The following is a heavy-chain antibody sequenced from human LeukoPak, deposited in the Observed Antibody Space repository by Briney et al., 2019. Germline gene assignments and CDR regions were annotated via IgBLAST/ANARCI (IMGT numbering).Heavy chain of an antibody. V-gene: IGHV3-64*01. D-gene: IGHD3-3*01. CDR2: ISSDGGST. Sequence: GGSLRLSCAASGFTFSSYAMYWVCQAPGKGLEYVSAISSDGGSTYCANSVKGRFTISRDNSKNTLYLQMGSLRAEDMAVYYCARVGSGYYTDYWGQGTLVTVSS. CDR1: GFTFSSYA. J-gene: IGHJ4*02. CDR3: ARVGSGYYTDY.